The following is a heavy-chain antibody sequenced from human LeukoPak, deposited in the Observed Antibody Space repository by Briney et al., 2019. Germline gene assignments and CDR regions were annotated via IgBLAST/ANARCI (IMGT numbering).Heavy chain of an antibody. CDR1: EFTFTSLS. CDR3: TRDGKSGSYVNFQH. Sequence: GGSLRLSCAASEFTFTSLSMSWVSQAPGKGLEWVSSISSSSSYIYYADSVKGRFTISRDNAKNSLYLQMNSLRAEDTAVYYCTRDGKSGSYVNFQHWGQGTLVTVSS. CDR2: ISSSSSYI. J-gene: IGHJ1*01. D-gene: IGHD1-26*01. V-gene: IGHV3-21*01.